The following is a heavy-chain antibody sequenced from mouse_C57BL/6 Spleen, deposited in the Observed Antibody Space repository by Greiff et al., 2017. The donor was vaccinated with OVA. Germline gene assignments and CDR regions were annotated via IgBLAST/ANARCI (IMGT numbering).Heavy chain of an antibody. V-gene: IGHV1-63*01. D-gene: IGHD2-3*01. Sequence: QVQLKESGAELVRPGTSVKMSCKASGYTFTNYWIGWAKQRPGHGLEWIGDIYPGGGYTNYNEKFKGKATLTADKSSSTAYMQFSSLTSEDSAIYYCARGGYDGFDYWGQGTTLTVSS. CDR2: IYPGGGYT. CDR1: GYTFTNYW. CDR3: ARGGYDGFDY. J-gene: IGHJ2*01.